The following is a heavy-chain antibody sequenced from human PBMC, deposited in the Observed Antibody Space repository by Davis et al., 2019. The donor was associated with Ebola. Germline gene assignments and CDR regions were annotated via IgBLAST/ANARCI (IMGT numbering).Heavy chain of an antibody. CDR2: ISWDGGST. V-gene: IGHV3-43*01. CDR1: GFTFDDYT. J-gene: IGHJ6*02. D-gene: IGHD3-16*01. CDR3: AKDIGGGNYYYYYYGMDV. Sequence: PGESLRLSCAASGFTFDDYTMHWVRQAPGKGLEWVSLISWDGGSTYYADSVKGRFTISRDNSKNSLYLQMNSLRTEDTALYYCAKDIGGGNYYYYYYGMDVWGQGTTVTVSS.